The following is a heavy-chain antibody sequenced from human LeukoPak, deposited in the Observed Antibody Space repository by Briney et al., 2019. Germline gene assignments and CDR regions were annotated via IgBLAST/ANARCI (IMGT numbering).Heavy chain of an antibody. J-gene: IGHJ5*02. CDR3: ARDPSSGWYSDRA. CDR2: ISYDGSNK. D-gene: IGHD6-19*01. Sequence: PGGSLRLSCAASGFTFSSYAMHWVRQAPGKGLEWVAVISYDGSNKYYADSVKGRFTISRDNSKNTLYLQMNSLRAEDTAVYYCARDPSSGWYSDRAWGQGTLVTVSS. CDR1: GFTFSSYA. V-gene: IGHV3-30-3*01.